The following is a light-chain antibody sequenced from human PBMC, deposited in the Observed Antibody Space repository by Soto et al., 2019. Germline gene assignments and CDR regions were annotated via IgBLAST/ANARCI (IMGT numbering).Light chain of an antibody. Sequence: DIEMTQAPSTLTGSVGDRVTIDCRASQTISSWLAWYQQKPGKAPKLLIYEASSLQSGVPSRFSGSGSGTEFTLTISSLQPDDFATYYCQQYNTFLTFGGGTKVDIK. CDR3: QQYNTFLT. CDR1: QTISSW. CDR2: EAS. J-gene: IGKJ4*01. V-gene: IGKV1-5*03.